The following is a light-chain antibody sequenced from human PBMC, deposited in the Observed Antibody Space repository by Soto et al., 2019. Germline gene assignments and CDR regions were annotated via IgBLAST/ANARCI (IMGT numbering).Light chain of an antibody. CDR2: LERSGAY. CDR1: SGHSNYI. V-gene: IGLV4-60*03. CDR3: ETWDTTPRV. J-gene: IGLJ3*02. Sequence: QSVLTQSSSSSASLGSSVKLTCTLSSGHSNYIIAWHQRQPGKAPRYWMKLERSGAYHKGSGVPDRFSGSSSGAERYLTIANLQSEDEADYYCETWDTTPRVFGGGTKLTVL.